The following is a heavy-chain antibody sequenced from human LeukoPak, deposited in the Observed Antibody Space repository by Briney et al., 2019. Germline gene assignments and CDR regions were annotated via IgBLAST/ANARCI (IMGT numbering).Heavy chain of an antibody. CDR1: GASITSYY. V-gene: IGHV4-59*01. CDR3: ARSLQWELLLDY. CDR2: IYYSGST. D-gene: IGHD1-26*01. Sequence: SETLSLTCTVSGASITSYYWTWIRQPPGKGLEWIGYIYYSGSTNYNPSLKSRVTISVDTSKNQFSLKLSSVTAADTAVYYCARSLQWELLLDYWGQGALVTVSS. J-gene: IGHJ4*02.